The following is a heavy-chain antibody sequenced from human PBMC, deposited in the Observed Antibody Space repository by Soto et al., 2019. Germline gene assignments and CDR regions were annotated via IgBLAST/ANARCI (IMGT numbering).Heavy chain of an antibody. J-gene: IGHJ4*02. V-gene: IGHV1-46*01. Sequence: ASVKVSCKASGYTFTSYYMHWVRQAPGQGLEWMGLINPSGGRTNYAQKFQGRVTMTRDTSTMTVYMDLSSLRSEDTAAYYCAREYGNYDNHGFYAYWGQGPLVTVSS. CDR1: GYTFTSYY. D-gene: IGHD3-22*01. CDR2: INPSGGRT. CDR3: AREYGNYDNHGFYAY.